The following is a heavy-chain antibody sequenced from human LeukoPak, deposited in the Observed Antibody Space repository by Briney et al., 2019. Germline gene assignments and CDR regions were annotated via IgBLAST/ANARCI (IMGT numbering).Heavy chain of an antibody. J-gene: IGHJ3*02. V-gene: IGHV1-69*05. CDR3: ARDESPLNCSSTSCAIHRMSAFDI. CDR1: GGTFSSYA. Sequence: GASVTVSCKASGGTFSSYAISWVRQAPGQGLEWMGGIIPIFGTANYAQKFQGRVTITTDESTSTAYMELSSLRSEDTAVYYCARDESPLNCSSTSCAIHRMSAFDIWGQGTMVTVSS. D-gene: IGHD2-2*01. CDR2: IIPIFGTA.